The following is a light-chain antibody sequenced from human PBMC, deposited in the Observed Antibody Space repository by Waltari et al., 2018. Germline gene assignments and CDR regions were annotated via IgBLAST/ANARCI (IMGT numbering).Light chain of an antibody. CDR3: QTGGHGTWV. Sequence: QLVLTQSPSASASLGASVKLTCTLSSGHRTNIIAWHQQQPEKGPRYLMKVNSDGSHTKGDEIPDRLSGSGSGAERYLTISSVQSEDEADYYCQTGGHGTWVFGGGTKLTVL. CDR2: VNSDGSH. J-gene: IGLJ3*02. V-gene: IGLV4-69*01. CDR1: SGHRTNI.